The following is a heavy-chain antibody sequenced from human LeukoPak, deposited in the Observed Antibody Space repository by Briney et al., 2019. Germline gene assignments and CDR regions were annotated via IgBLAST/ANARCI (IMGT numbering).Heavy chain of an antibody. CDR3: ARANEGEND. V-gene: IGHV4-59*12. J-gene: IGHJ4*02. CDR1: NYSITSSF. CDR2: VHFSGNT. Sequence: SETLSLTCSVSNYSITSSFWSWIRQSPGKAPEWIGYVHFSGNTNYNPSLKSRVTISVDTSTNQFSLKLSSVTAADTAVYYCARANEGENDWGQGTLVTVSS. D-gene: IGHD3-16*01.